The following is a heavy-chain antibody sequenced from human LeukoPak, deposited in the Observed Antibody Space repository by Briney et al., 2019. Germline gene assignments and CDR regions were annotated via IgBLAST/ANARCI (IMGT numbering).Heavy chain of an antibody. CDR3: ARESAVTTAGTEEDYYYGMAV. Sequence: PSETLSLTCTVSGGSISSGDYSWSWIRQPPGKGLEWIGYIYYSGSTYYNPSLKSRVTISVDTSKNQFSLKLSSVTAADTAVYYCARESAVTTAGTEEDYYYGMAVWGQGTTVTASS. D-gene: IGHD4-17*01. CDR2: IYYSGST. V-gene: IGHV4-30-4*01. J-gene: IGHJ6*02. CDR1: GGSISSGDYS.